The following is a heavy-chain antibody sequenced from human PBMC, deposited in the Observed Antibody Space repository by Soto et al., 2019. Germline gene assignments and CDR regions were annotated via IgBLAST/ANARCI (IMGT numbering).Heavy chain of an antibody. V-gene: IGHV4-4*07. CDR3: ARDTVDNSGRWFDP. Sequence: SETLSLTCTVSGGSISNFYWSWIRQPAGKGLEWIGRISGSGTTSYNPSLKGRVTMSVDMSKDSFSLRLTSVSAADTAVYYWARDTVDNSGRWFDPWGQGTLVTVSS. CDR1: GGSISNFY. D-gene: IGHD5-12*01. J-gene: IGHJ5*02. CDR2: ISGSGTT.